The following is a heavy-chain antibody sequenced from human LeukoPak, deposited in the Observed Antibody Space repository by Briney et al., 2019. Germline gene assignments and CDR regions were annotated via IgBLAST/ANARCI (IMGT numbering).Heavy chain of an antibody. CDR1: GGTFSSHA. CDR2: IIPIFGTA. Sequence: SVKVSCKASGGTFSSHAISWVRQAPGQGLEWMGGIIPIFGTANYAQKFQGRVTITADESTITAYMELSSLRSEDTAVYYCARDDSGYGDNWFDPWGQGTLVTVSS. CDR3: ARDDSGYGDNWFDP. V-gene: IGHV1-69*13. D-gene: IGHD5-12*01. J-gene: IGHJ5*02.